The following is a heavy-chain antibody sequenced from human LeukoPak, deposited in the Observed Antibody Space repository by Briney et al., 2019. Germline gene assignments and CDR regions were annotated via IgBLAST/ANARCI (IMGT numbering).Heavy chain of an antibody. Sequence: SVKVSCKASGGTFSSYAISWVRQTPGQGLEWMGGIIPIFGTANYAQKFQGRVTITTDESTSTAYMVLSSLRSEDTAVYYCARRERGSDAFDIWGQGTMVTVSS. CDR1: GGTFSSYA. J-gene: IGHJ3*02. CDR2: IIPIFGTA. V-gene: IGHV1-69*05. D-gene: IGHD1-26*01. CDR3: ARRERGSDAFDI.